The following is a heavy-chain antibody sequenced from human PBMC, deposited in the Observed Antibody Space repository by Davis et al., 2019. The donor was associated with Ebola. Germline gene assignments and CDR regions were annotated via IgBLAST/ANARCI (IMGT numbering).Heavy chain of an antibody. CDR3: AVGYGPRYYYYYMDV. Sequence: GESLKISCAASGFTVSSDYMSWVRQAPGKGLEWVSVIYSGGSTYYADSVKGRFTISRDNSKNTLYLQMNSLRAEDTAVYYCAVGYGPRYYYYYMDVWGQGTTVTVSS. CDR2: IYSGGST. CDR1: GFTVSSDY. V-gene: IGHV3-53*01. J-gene: IGHJ6*02. D-gene: IGHD4-17*01.